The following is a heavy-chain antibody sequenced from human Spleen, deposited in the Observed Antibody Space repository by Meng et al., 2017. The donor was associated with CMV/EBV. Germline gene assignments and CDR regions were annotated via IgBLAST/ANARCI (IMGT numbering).Heavy chain of an antibody. J-gene: IGHJ4*02. CDR2: ISWNSGSI. Sequence: GGSLRLSCAASGFTFDDYAMHWVRQAPGKGLEWVSGISWNSGSIGYADSVKGRFTISRDNAKNSLYLQMNSLRAEDMALYYCTTDQGGSHFDYWGQGTLVTVSS. CDR1: GFTFDDYA. D-gene: IGHD3-16*01. CDR3: TTDQGGSHFDY. V-gene: IGHV3-9*03.